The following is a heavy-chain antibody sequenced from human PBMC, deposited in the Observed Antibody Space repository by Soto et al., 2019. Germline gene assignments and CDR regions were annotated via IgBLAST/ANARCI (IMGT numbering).Heavy chain of an antibody. V-gene: IGHV1-18*01. CDR3: AREGVAPYYYSGMDV. Sequence: GASVKVSCKASGYTFTRSGISWVRQAPGQGLEWMGWISTYNGDTNYAQTFQGRVTMTTDTSTSTVHMEGRSLRSDDTAVYYCAREGVAPYYYSGMDVWGQGTPVPVSS. CDR2: ISTYNGDT. J-gene: IGHJ6*02. CDR1: GYTFTRSG. D-gene: IGHD5-12*01.